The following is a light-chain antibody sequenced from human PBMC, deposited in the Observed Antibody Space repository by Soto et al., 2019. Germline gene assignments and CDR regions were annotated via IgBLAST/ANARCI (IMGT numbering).Light chain of an antibody. J-gene: IGKJ5*01. Sequence: EIGMTQSPATLSVSPGERATLSCRASQSVSSNLAWYQQKPGQAPRLLIYGASTRATGIPARFSGSGSVTEFTLTISSLQSEDLAVYYCQQYNNWPITFGQGTLLEIK. CDR1: QSVSSN. V-gene: IGKV3D-15*01. CDR3: QQYNNWPIT. CDR2: GAS.